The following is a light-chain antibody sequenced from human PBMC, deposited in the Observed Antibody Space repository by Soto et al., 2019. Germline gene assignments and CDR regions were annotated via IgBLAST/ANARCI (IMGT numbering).Light chain of an antibody. J-gene: IGLJ2*01. V-gene: IGLV2-18*02. Sequence: QSVLTQPPSVSGXPXQSVTXSCTXTSXDVGSYNRGSWYQQPPGTAPKLMIYEVSNRPSGVPDRFSGSKSGNTASLTISGLQAEDEAEYYCSSDTSSSTLGVFGGGTKLTVL. CDR3: SSDTSSSTLGV. CDR2: EVS. CDR1: SXDVGSYNR.